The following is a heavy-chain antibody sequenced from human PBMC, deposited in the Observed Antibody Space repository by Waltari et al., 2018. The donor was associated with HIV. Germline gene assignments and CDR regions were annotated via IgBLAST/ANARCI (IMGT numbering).Heavy chain of an antibody. J-gene: IGHJ4*02. Sequence: QLQLQESGPGLVTPSATLSLTCSGPGCSISTSSFYCAWNRQPPGKGLEWIGSVYYTGSTFYNPSLESRLSVSVDTSKKEVSLRLSSVTAADTAVYYCARHMISERGSYDILTGFDYWGQGTLVTVSS. V-gene: IGHV4-39*01. CDR2: VYYTGST. CDR3: ARHMISERGSYDILTGFDY. CDR1: GCSISTSSFY. D-gene: IGHD3-9*01.